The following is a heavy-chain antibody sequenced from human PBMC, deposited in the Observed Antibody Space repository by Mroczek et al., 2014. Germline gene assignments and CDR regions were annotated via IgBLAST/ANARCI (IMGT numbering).Heavy chain of an antibody. J-gene: IGHJ6*02. CDR2: INHSGST. CDR1: GGSFSGYY. Sequence: QVQLQQWGAGLLKPSETLSLTCAVYGGSFSGYYWSWIRQPPGKGLEWIGEINHSGSTNYNPSLKSRVTISVDTSKNQFSLKLSSVTAADTAVYYCARGHILRPARPRQSYGMDVWGQGTTVTVSS. D-gene: IGHD3-16*01. V-gene: IGHV4-34*01. CDR3: ARGHILRPARPRQSYGMDV.